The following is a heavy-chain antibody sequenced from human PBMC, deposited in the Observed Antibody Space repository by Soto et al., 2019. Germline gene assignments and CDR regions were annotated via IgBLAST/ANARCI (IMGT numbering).Heavy chain of an antibody. CDR2: IYTSGST. J-gene: IGHJ4*02. Sequence: SETLSLTCTVSGDSMTKYYWSCIRPPAGKGLEWIGRIYTSGSTNYNPSLKSRVTMSIDTSNNHFSLSLKSVTAADTAVYYCARTVGGAYYFDFWGQGAKVIV. CDR3: ARTVGGAYYFDF. D-gene: IGHD1-26*01. V-gene: IGHV4-4*07. CDR1: GDSMTKYY.